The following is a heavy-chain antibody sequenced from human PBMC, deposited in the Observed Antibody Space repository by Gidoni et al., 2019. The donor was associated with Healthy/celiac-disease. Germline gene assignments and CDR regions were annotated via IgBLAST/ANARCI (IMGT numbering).Heavy chain of an antibody. J-gene: IGHJ6*02. CDR3: ASENRDIVATDYYGMDV. V-gene: IGHV3-53*02. CDR2: IYGGGST. D-gene: IGHD5-12*01. CDR1: GFPVSSNY. Sequence: EVQLVETGGGLIQPGGSLRLSCAASGFPVSSNYMSWVRQAPGKGLEWVSVIYGGGSTYYEDYVKGRFNISRDNSKNTLYLQMNSLRAEDTAVYYCASENRDIVATDYYGMDVWGQGTTVTVSS.